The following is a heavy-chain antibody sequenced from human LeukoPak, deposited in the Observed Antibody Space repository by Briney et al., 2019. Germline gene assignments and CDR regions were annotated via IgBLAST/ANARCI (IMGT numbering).Heavy chain of an antibody. V-gene: IGHV4-59*11. CDR2: IYYSGST. J-gene: IGHJ6*03. D-gene: IGHD6-6*01. CDR3: ARAGISSSHYYYYYMDV. Sequence: SETLSLTCTVSGGSISSHYWSWIRQPPEKGLEWIGYIYYSGSTNYNPSLKSRVTISVDTSKNQFSLKLSSVTAADTAVYYCARAGISSSHYYYYYMDVWGKGTTVTVSS. CDR1: GGSISSHY.